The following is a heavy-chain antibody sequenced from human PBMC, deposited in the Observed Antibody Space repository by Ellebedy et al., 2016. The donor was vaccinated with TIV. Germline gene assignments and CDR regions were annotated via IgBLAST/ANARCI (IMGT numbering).Heavy chain of an antibody. CDR3: AVSAFDY. Sequence: ASVKVSXKASSYTFRSYGISWVRQAPGQGLEWMGIINPSGNSTSYIQKFQGRVTMTWDTSTSTAHMELSSLTSEDTAIYYCAVSAFDYWGQGTLVAVSS. V-gene: IGHV1-46*01. CDR2: INPSGNST. CDR1: SYTFRSYG. J-gene: IGHJ4*02. D-gene: IGHD6-19*01.